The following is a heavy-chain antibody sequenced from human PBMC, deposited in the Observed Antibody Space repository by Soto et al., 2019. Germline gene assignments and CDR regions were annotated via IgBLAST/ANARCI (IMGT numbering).Heavy chain of an antibody. CDR1: GYTFTSYD. J-gene: IGHJ6*02. V-gene: IGHV1-8*01. CDR2: MNPSSGNT. CDR3: AREKTSSGMDV. Sequence: QVQLVQSGAEVKKPGASVKVSCKASGYTFTSYDINWVRQAPGQGLEWMGWMNPSSGNTGYAQKFQDRVTMTRNTSISTAYMERSSLRSEDTAVYYCAREKTSSGMDVWGQGTTVTVSS.